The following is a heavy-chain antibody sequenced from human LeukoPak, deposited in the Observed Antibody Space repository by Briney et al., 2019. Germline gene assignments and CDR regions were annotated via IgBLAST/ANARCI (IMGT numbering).Heavy chain of an antibody. V-gene: IGHV4-61*01. D-gene: IGHD7-27*01. J-gene: IGHJ3*02. CDR3: AHWGSGQAFDI. CDR1: GGSVSSGSYY. CDR2: IYYSGST. Sequence: NASETLSLTCTVSGGSVSSGSYYWSWIRQPPGKGLEWIGYIYYSGSTNYNPSLKSRVTISVDTSKNQFSLKLSSVTAADTAVYYCAHWGSGQAFDIWGQGTMVTVSS.